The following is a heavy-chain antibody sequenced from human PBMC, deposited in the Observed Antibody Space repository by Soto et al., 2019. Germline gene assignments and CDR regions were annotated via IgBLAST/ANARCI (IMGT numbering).Heavy chain of an antibody. V-gene: IGHV3-11*06. Sequence: QVQLVESGGGLVKPGGSLRLSCAASGFTFSDYYMSWIRQAPGKGLEWVSYISSSSSYTNYADSVKGRFTISRDNAKNSLYLQMNSLRAEDTAVYYCARGGQGADWTYPLINDAFDIWGQGTMVTVSS. CDR2: ISSSSSYT. J-gene: IGHJ3*02. CDR3: ARGGQGADWTYPLINDAFDI. D-gene: IGHD1-7*01. CDR1: GFTFSDYY.